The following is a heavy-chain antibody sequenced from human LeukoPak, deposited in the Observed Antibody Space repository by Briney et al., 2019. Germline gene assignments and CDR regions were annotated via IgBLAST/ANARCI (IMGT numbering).Heavy chain of an antibody. D-gene: IGHD3-10*01. CDR2: ISYNSVTI. J-gene: IGHJ3*02. V-gene: IGHV3-9*01. CDR1: EFTFDDYA. Sequence: PGGSLRLSCAASEFTFDDYAMHWVRQAPGKGLEWVSGISYNSVTIAYGDSVKGRFTIWRDNGKNSLYLQMNSLRAEDTALYYCAKEIDAMRASGSRYAFNIWGQGTMVTVSS. CDR3: AKEIDAMRASGSRYAFNI.